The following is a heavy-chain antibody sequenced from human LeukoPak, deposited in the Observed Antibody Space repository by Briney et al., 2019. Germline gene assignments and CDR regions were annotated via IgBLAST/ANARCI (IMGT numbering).Heavy chain of an antibody. V-gene: IGHV4-59*12. CDR3: ARGSGKRDY. J-gene: IGHJ4*02. CDR1: GGSISSYY. Sequence: PSETLSLTCTVSGGSISSYYWSWIRQPPGKGLEWIGYIYYSGSTNYNPSLKSRVTISVDTSKNQFSLKLSSVTAADTAVYYCARGSGKRDYWGQGTLVTVSS. D-gene: IGHD2-15*01. CDR2: IYYSGST.